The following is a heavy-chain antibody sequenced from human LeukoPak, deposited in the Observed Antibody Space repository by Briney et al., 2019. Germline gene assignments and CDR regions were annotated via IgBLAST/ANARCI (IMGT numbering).Heavy chain of an antibody. Sequence: PGGSLRLSCAASGFTFSSYSMNWVRQAPGKGLEWVSSISSSSSYIYYADSVKGRFTISRDNSKNTLYLQMNSLRAEDTAVYYCAKTSRGVGATKGDDAFDIWGQGTMVTVSS. V-gene: IGHV3-21*04. CDR3: AKTSRGVGATKGDDAFDI. D-gene: IGHD1-26*01. J-gene: IGHJ3*02. CDR2: ISSSSSYI. CDR1: GFTFSSYS.